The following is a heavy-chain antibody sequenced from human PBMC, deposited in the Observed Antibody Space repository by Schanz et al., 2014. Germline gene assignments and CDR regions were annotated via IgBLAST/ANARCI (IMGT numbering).Heavy chain of an antibody. CDR3: ARDMTIAPA. CDR1: GFSFSTYA. CDR2: ILYDGSKT. Sequence: QAQLVESGGGVVQPGRSLRLSCAASGFSFSTYAMHWVRQAPGKGLEWVAVILYDGSKTYYADSVKGRFTISRDNSKNTLYLQMDTLRVEDTAMFYCARDMTIAPAWGQGTLVTVSS. J-gene: IGHJ5*02. V-gene: IGHV3-30*04. D-gene: IGHD6-13*01.